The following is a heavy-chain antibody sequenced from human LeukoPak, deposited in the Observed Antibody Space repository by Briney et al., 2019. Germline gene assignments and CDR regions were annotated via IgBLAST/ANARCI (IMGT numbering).Heavy chain of an antibody. CDR1: GLPLSRNY. V-gene: IGHV3-66*02. CDR2: IYSGGST. J-gene: IGHJ3*02. CDR3: ARDRTDAFDI. Sequence: PGGSLTLSCAASGLPLSRNYMSWVRAAPGGGLEWVSVIYSGGSTYYAASVKGRFNISRDNSKNTLYLQMNSLRAEDTAVYYRARDRTDAFDIWGQGTMVTVSS.